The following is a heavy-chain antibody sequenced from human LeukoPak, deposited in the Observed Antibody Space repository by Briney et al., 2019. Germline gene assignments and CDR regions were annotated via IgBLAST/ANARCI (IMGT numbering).Heavy chain of an antibody. D-gene: IGHD1-26*01. J-gene: IGHJ4*02. CDR2: ISGSGGGT. V-gene: IGHV3-23*01. CDR3: AKERATTTTFDY. Sequence: GSLRLSCAASGFTFSTYAMSWVRQAPGKGLEWVSLISGSGGGTYYANSVEGRFTISRDNSKNTLYLQMDSLRTEDTAVYYCAKERATTTTFDYWGQGTLITVSS. CDR1: GFTFSTYA.